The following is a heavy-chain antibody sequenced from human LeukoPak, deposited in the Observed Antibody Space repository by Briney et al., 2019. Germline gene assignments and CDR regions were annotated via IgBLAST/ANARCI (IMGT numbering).Heavy chain of an antibody. CDR1: GFTFSSYS. CDR2: ISSSSSTI. J-gene: IGHJ4*02. CDR3: ARDSLALKSPTSYFDY. Sequence: GGSLRLSCAASGFTFSSYSMNWVRQAPGKGLEWVSYISSSSSTIYYADSVKGRFTISRDNAKNSLYLQMNSLRAEDTALYYCARDSLALKSPTSYFDYWGQGTLVTVSS. D-gene: IGHD3-3*02. V-gene: IGHV3-48*01.